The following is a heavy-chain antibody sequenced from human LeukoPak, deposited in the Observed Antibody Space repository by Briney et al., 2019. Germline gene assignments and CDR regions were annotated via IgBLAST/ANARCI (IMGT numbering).Heavy chain of an antibody. CDR1: GFTFSSYG. Sequence: PGGSLRLSCAASGFTFSSYGMYWVRQAPGKGLEWVAVISYHGSNKYYADSVKGRFTISRDNSKNTLYLQMNSLRGEDTAVYYCAKGRDSWSSKIDYWGQGTLVTVSS. J-gene: IGHJ4*02. D-gene: IGHD3-3*01. CDR2: ISYHGSNK. CDR3: AKGRDSWSSKIDY. V-gene: IGHV3-30*18.